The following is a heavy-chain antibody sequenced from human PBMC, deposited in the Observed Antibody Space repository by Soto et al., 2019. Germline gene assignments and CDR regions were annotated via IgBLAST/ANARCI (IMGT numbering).Heavy chain of an antibody. CDR1: GFTFSSYA. Sequence: CLRLSCSASGFTFSSYAMHWVRQAPGKGLEYVSAISSNGGSTYYADSVKGRFTISRDNSKNTLYLQMSCLRAEDTAVYYCVKGGDYYDSSGYYGPFDYWGQGTLVTVSS. CDR3: VKGGDYYDSSGYYGPFDY. J-gene: IGHJ4*02. CDR2: ISSNGGST. D-gene: IGHD3-22*01. V-gene: IGHV3-64D*06.